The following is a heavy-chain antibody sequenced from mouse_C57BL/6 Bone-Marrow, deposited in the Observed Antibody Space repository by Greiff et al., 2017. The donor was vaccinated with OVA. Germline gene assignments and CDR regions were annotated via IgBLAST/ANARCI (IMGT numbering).Heavy chain of an antibody. CDR3: ARFSITTVVARDYFDY. D-gene: IGHD1-1*01. CDR2: INPYNGGT. CDR1: GYTFTDYY. V-gene: IGHV1-19*01. Sequence: VQLQQSGPVLVKPGASVKMSCKASGYTFTDYYMNWVKQSHGKSLEWIGVINPYNGGTSYNQKFKGKATLTVDKSSSTAYMELNSLTSEDSAVYYCARFSITTVVARDYFDYWGQGTTLTVSS. J-gene: IGHJ2*01.